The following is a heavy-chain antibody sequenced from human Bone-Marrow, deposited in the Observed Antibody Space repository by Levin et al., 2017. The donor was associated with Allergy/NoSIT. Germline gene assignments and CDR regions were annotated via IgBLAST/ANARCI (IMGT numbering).Heavy chain of an antibody. CDR3: ARGYFEAFDY. J-gene: IGHJ4*02. D-gene: IGHD3-22*01. Sequence: GGSLRLSCAASGFTFNNYAMNWVRQAPGKGLEWVSSIGSSGIYTIYYADSVRGRFTVSRDTAKNLLFLQIGSLRDEDTDVWYCARGYFEAFDYWGQGTPVTVSS. CDR2: IGSSGIYTI. V-gene: IGHV3-48*02. CDR1: GFTFNNYA.